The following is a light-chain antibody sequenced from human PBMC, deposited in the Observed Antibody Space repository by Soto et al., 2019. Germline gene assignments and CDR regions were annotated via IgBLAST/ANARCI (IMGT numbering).Light chain of an antibody. CDR3: SSSAGSNNLV. Sequence: QSVLTQPPSASGSPGQSVTISCTGTSSDVGDYNYVSWYQQHPGKAPKLMIYDVSERPSGVPDRFSASKSGNTASLTVSGLQAEYEADYYCSSSAGSNNLVFGTGTQLTVL. V-gene: IGLV2-8*01. J-gene: IGLJ1*01. CDR2: DVS. CDR1: SSDVGDYNY.